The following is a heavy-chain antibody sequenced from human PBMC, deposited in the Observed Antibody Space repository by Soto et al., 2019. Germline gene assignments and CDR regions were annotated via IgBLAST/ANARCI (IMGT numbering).Heavy chain of an antibody. J-gene: IGHJ6*02. Sequence: GGSLRLSCAASGFIFSTHSMNWVRQAPGKGPEWISFISGDSTTIYYADSVKGRFIISRDNAKNSLYLQMNSLRDEDTAVYYCARDSYSSSWQGISYYYGMDVWGQGTTVTVSS. D-gene: IGHD6-13*01. CDR1: GFIFSTHS. CDR3: ARDSYSSSWQGISYYYGMDV. V-gene: IGHV3-48*02. CDR2: ISGDSTTI.